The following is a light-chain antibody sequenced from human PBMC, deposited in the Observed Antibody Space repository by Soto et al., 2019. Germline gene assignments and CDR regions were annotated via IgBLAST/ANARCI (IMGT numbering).Light chain of an antibody. CDR1: QSIRNW. J-gene: IGKJ1*01. V-gene: IGKV1-5*03. Sequence: DIQMTQSPSTLSASVGDRVTITCRASQSIRNWLAWYQQKPGKAPKLLIYKASSLESGVPSRFSGSGSGTEFTLTISNLQPDDFATYYCQQYSSYSVFGQGTKVEIK. CDR2: KAS. CDR3: QQYSSYSV.